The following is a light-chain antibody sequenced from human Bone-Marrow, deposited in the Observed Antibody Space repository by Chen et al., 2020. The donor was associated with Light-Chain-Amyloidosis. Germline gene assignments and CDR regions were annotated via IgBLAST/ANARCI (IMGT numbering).Light chain of an antibody. Sequence: SYLLTQPSSVSVAPGQTATTACGGNNIGSTSVHRYQQTPGQAPLLVVYDDSDRPSGSPERLSGSNSGNTATLTISRVEAGDEADYYCQVWDRSSDRPVFGGGTKLTVL. CDR1: NIGSTS. CDR3: QVWDRSSDRPV. CDR2: DDS. V-gene: IGLV3-21*02. J-gene: IGLJ3*02.